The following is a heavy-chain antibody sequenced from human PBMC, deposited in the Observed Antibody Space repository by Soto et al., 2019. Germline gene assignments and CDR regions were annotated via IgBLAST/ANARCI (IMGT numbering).Heavy chain of an antibody. V-gene: IGHV1-18*01. CDR3: ARKPNYFDY. CDR2: ISAYNGNK. J-gene: IGHJ4*02. Sequence: QVQLVKSGAEVKKPGASGKVSCKASGYTFTSYGISWVRQAPGQGLEGMGWISAYNGNKKYAQKLQGRVTMTTDTSTSTAYIELWSLRSDDTAVYYSARKPNYFDYWGQGTLVTVSS. CDR1: GYTFTSYG.